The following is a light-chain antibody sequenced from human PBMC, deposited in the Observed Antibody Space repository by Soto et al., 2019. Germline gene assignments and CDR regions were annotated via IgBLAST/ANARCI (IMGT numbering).Light chain of an antibody. V-gene: IGLV2-23*02. CDR3: SSFAGLATYVL. CDR2: DVT. J-gene: IGLJ2*01. Sequence: QSVLTQPASVSGSPGQSITISCTGTNNDVGSYDLVSWYRQSPGEAPKLIIYDVTKRPSGVSDRFSASKSGNTASLTISGLQAEDEADYFCSSFAGLATYVLFGGGTKLTVX. CDR1: NNDVGSYDL.